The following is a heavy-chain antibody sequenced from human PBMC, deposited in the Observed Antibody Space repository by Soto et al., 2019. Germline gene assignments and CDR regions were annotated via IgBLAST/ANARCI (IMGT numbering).Heavy chain of an antibody. V-gene: IGHV2-5*02. CDR2: IYWDDAK. J-gene: IGHJ4*02. CDR1: GFSLSTSGVG. Sequence: QITLKESGPTLVKPTQTLTLTCTFSGFSLSTSGVGVGWIRQPPGKALEWLALIYWDDAKHYSPSLKSRLTIPKDTSKNQVVLMMTNMDPVDTATYYCAHKGGGDRILDYWGQGTLVTVSS. D-gene: IGHD3-16*01. CDR3: AHKGGGDRILDY.